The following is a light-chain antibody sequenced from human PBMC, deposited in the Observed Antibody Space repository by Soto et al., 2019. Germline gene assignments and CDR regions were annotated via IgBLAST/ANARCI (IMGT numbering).Light chain of an antibody. Sequence: EIVMHQSPLSLPVTPGEPASISCRSSQSLLHSNGYNYLYWYLQNPGQSPQLLIYLVSNRASGVADRFSGSGSGTDFTLKIKRVEAEYVGTYYCKQARQSLTFGQGTLLEN. CDR2: LVS. J-gene: IGKJ5*01. V-gene: IGKV2-28*01. CDR1: QSLLHSNGYNY. CDR3: KQARQSLT.